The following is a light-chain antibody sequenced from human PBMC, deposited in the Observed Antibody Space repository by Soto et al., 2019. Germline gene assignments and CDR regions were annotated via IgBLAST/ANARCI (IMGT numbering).Light chain of an antibody. V-gene: IGKV1-9*01. CDR3: HLLNTYPPLT. J-gene: IGKJ1*01. CDR1: QGISSY. Sequence: DIQLTQSPSFLSASVGDRVTITCRASQGISSYLAWYQQKPGKAPELLIYAASTLQSGVPSSFSGSGSGTEFTLTIRSLQPEDSATYYCHLLNTYPPLTFGQGTKVEIK. CDR2: AAS.